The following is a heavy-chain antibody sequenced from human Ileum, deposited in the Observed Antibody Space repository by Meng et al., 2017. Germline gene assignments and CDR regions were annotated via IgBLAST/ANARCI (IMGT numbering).Heavy chain of an antibody. CDR1: GFTVSSNY. CDR2: IYSGGST. D-gene: IGHD3-22*01. V-gene: IGHV3-53*01. CDR3: VREQYESRGY. Sequence: GESLKISCAASGFTVSSNYMSWVRQAPGKGLEWVSVIYSGGSTYYADSVKGRFTISRDNSRNTLYLQMNSLRADDTAVYYCVREQYESRGYWGQGTLVTVSS. J-gene: IGHJ4*02.